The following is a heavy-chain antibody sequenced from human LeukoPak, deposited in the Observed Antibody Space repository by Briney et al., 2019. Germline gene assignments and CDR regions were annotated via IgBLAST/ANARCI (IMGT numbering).Heavy chain of an antibody. J-gene: IGHJ4*02. CDR1: GITFSSYW. D-gene: IGHD3-3*01. V-gene: IGHV3-48*04. CDR3: ARETNYDFWSGHFDY. CDR2: ISDSSTTI. Sequence: PGGSLRLSCAASGITFSSYWMSWVRQAPGKGLEWVSYISDSSTTIYYADSVKGRFTISRDNAKNSLYLQMNSLRAEDTAVYYCARETNYDFWSGHFDYWGQGTLVTVSS.